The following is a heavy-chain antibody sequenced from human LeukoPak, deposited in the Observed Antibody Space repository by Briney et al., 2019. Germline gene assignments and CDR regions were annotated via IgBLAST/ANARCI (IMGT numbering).Heavy chain of an antibody. J-gene: IGHJ4*02. V-gene: IGHV1-18*01. CDR2: ISANNGNT. Sequence: ASVKVSGMASGYTFTSYGISWVRPAPGQGLEWMGWISANNGNTNYAQKLQGRVTMTTDTSTSTAYMELRSMRSDDTTVYYCARDSPANEWFGESSAYFDYRGQGTLVTVSS. D-gene: IGHD3-10*01. CDR1: GYTFTSYG. CDR3: ARDSPANEWFGESSAYFDY.